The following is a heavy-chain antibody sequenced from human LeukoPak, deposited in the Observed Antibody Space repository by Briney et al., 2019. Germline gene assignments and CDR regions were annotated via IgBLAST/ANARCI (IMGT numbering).Heavy chain of an antibody. CDR1: GFTFSNYN. CDR2: ISSGGGAT. CDR3: AKTHGNVWYFDY. V-gene: IGHV3-48*02. Sequence: GGSLSLSCAASGFTFSNYNMNWVRKAPGKGLEWVSYISSGGGATHYADSLKGRFIISRDNAKNSLYLQMNSLRDEDTALYSCAKTHGNVWYFDYWGQGNLVTVAS. D-gene: IGHD5-24*01. J-gene: IGHJ4*02.